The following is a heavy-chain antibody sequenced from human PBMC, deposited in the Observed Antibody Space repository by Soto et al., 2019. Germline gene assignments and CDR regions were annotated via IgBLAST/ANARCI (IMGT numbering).Heavy chain of an antibody. CDR3: ARVRVRFLEWLGSEG. V-gene: IGHV1-69*12. D-gene: IGHD3-3*01. CDR2: IIPIFGTA. J-gene: IGHJ4*02. Sequence: QVQLVQSGAEVKKPGSSVKVSCRAYGGTFSSYGISWVRQAPGQGLEWMGGIIPIFGTANYAQKFQGRVTITADESTSTAYMELSSLRSEDTAVYYCARVRVRFLEWLGSEGWGQGTLVTVSS. CDR1: GGTFSSYG.